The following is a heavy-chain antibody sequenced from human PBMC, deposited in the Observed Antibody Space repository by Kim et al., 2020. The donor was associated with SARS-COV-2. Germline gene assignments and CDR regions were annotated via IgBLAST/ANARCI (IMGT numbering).Heavy chain of an antibody. V-gene: IGHV4-30-4*01. Sequence: SETLSLTCTVSGASISSGDYYWSWIRQPPGKGLEWIGYIYFSGSTYYNPSLKSRVTISVDTSKNQFSLKLSSVTAADTAVYYCARDDIPARTYDYWGQGTLVTVSS. J-gene: IGHJ4*02. CDR3: ARDDIPARTYDY. D-gene: IGHD6-6*01. CDR2: IYFSGST. CDR1: GASISSGDYY.